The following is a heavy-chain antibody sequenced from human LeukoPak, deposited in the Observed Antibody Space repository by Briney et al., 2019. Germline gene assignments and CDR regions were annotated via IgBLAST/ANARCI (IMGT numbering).Heavy chain of an antibody. CDR1: VYTFTDYY. J-gene: IGHJ5*02. V-gene: IGHV1-2*02. Sequence: ASVKVSCKASVYTFTDYYIHWGRQAPGQGLEWMGWINPDNGGTNYAQKFQGRVTMTRDTSIRRVYMDLSRLRSDDTAVFYCTREARVGNWFDPWGQGTQVTVSS. CDR2: INPDNGGT. CDR3: TREARVGNWFDP. D-gene: IGHD2-2*01.